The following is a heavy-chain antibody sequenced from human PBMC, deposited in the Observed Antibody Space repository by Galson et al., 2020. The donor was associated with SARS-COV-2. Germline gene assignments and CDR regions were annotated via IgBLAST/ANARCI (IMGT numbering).Heavy chain of an antibody. Sequence: GGSLRLSCAASGFTFSNAGMNWVRQAPGKGLEWVGRIKSKTDGGTTDYAAPVKGRFTMSRDDSKNTLYLQMNSLNTEDTAVYYCTTEGSNRQNHYYYYGMDVGGKGTTVTVSS. V-gene: IGHV3-15*07. J-gene: IGHJ6*04. CDR1: GFTFSNAG. D-gene: IGHD2-2*01. CDR3: TTEGSNRQNHYYYYGMDV. CDR2: IKSKTDGGTT.